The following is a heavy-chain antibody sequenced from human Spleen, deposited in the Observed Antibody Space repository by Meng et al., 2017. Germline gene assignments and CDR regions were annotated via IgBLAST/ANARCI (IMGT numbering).Heavy chain of an antibody. CDR1: GGCLSGYY. CDR3: VYFWSGYFT. J-gene: IGHJ5*02. V-gene: IGHV4-34*01. Sequence: VQLQQWGAGLLKPSETLSLTSAAVGGCLSGYYCNWFLQPPGKGLGWIGGSDHFGTTIYNPSLKGRLTISVDTSKNQISLRLTSVIAADTAVYYCVYFWSGYFTSGQGTLVTVSS. D-gene: IGHD3-3*01. CDR2: SDHFGTT.